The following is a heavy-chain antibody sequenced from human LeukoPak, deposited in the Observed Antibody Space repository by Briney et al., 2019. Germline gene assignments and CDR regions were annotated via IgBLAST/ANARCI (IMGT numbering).Heavy chain of an antibody. J-gene: IGHJ6*03. D-gene: IGHD2-15*01. Sequence: SETLSLTCTVSGGSISSYYWSWIRQPPGKGLEWIGYIYYSGSTNYNPSLKSRVTISVDTSKNQFSLKLSSVTAVDTAVYYCAKDAERWPTPSYYYYYMDVWGKGTTVTVSS. V-gene: IGHV4-59*01. CDR2: IYYSGST. CDR1: GGSISSYY. CDR3: AKDAERWPTPSYYYYYMDV.